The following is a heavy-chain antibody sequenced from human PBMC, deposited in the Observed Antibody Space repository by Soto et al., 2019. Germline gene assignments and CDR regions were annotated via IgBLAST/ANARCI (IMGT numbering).Heavy chain of an antibody. CDR2: IRSKAYGGTT. D-gene: IGHD3-3*01. CDR1: GFTFGDYA. V-gene: IGHV3-49*03. J-gene: IGHJ4*02. Sequence: GGSLRLSCTASGFTFGDYAMSWFRQAPGKGLEWVGFIRSKAYGGTTEYAASVKGRFTISRDDSKSIAYLQMNSLKTEDTAVYYCTRQPPERFLEWSKGFDYWGQGTLVTVSS. CDR3: TRQPPERFLEWSKGFDY.